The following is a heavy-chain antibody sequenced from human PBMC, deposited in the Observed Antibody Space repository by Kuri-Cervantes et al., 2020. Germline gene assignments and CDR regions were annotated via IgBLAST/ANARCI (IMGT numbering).Heavy chain of an antibody. D-gene: IGHD3-10*01. J-gene: IGHJ4*02. CDR2: ISYAGINK. CDR3: AKDLALYGSGSYNYFDH. V-gene: IGHV3-30*18. CDR1: GFTFSNYG. Sequence: GESLKISCAASGFTFSNYGIHWVRQAPGKGLEWVAVISYAGINKYYADSVKGRFTISRDDSKNMLFLQMNSLRPEDTALYFCAKDLALYGSGSYNYFDHWGQGTLVTVSS.